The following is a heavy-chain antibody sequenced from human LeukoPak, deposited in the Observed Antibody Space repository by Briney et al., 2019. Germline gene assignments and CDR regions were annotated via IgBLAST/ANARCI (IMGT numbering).Heavy chain of an antibody. V-gene: IGHV4-61*02. J-gene: IGHJ4*02. CDR2: IYTSGST. D-gene: IGHD2-2*01. CDR1: GGSISSGSYY. Sequence: PSETLSLTCTVSGGSISSGSYYWSWIRQPAGKGLEWIGRIYTSGSTNYNPSLKSRVTISVDTSKNQFSLKLSSVTAADTAVYYCARGSPVVPARIDYWGQGTLVTVSS. CDR3: ARGSPVVPARIDY.